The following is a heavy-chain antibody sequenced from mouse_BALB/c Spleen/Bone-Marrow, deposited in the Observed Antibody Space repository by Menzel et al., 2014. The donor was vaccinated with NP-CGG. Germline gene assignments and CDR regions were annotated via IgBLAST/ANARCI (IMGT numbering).Heavy chain of an antibody. Sequence: EVQGVESGGGLVQPGGSLELSCAASGFTFSSYTMSWVRLTPETRLEGVAYISNGGGITYYSDTVKGRFTISRDNAKNTLYLQMNSLKSEDTAMYYCARHYGSGVFYFDYWGQGTTLTVSS. CDR3: ARHYGSGVFYFDY. CDR2: ISNGGGIT. J-gene: IGHJ2*01. V-gene: IGHV5-12-2*01. CDR1: GFTFSSYT. D-gene: IGHD1-1*01.